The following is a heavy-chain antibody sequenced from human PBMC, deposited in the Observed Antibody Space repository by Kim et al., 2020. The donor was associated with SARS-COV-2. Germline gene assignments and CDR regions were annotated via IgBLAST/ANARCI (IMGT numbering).Heavy chain of an antibody. CDR3: AKGPIVGATNWFDP. J-gene: IGHJ5*02. V-gene: IGHV3-30*18. D-gene: IGHD1-26*01. CDR1: GFTFSSYG. Sequence: GGSLRLSCAASGFTFSSYGMHWVRQAPGKGLEWVAVISYDGSNKYYADSVKGRFTISRDNSKNTLYLQMNSLRAEDTAVYYCAKGPIVGATNWFDPWGQG. CDR2: ISYDGSNK.